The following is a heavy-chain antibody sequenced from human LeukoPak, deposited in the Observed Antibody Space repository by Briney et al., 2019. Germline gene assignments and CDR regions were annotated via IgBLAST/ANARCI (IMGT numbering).Heavy chain of an antibody. V-gene: IGHV1-18*04. Sequence: GASMKVACKASGYTFTDYNMHWVRQAPGQGLEWMGWISPSNGDTNYAQKLQGRVTMTTDTSTSTAYMELRSLRSDDTAVYYCARDLARIAAAGTYFVYSVQGTLVTVSS. CDR1: GYTFTDYN. J-gene: IGHJ4*02. D-gene: IGHD6-13*01. CDR2: ISPSNGDT. CDR3: ARDLARIAAAGTYFVY.